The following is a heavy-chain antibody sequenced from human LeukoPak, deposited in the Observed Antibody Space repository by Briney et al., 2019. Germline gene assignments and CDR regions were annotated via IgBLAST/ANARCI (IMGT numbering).Heavy chain of an antibody. CDR1: GFTFNNYA. D-gene: IGHD4-17*01. J-gene: IGHJ4*02. CDR3: ARDDYGETFDY. V-gene: IGHV3-23*01. CDR2: ISGRGGST. Sequence: GGSLRLSCAASGFTFNNYAMSWVRQAPGKGLEWVSAISGRGGSTYYADSVKGRFTVSRDNSKNTLYLQMNSLRAEDTAVYYCARDDYGETFDYWGQGTLVTVSS.